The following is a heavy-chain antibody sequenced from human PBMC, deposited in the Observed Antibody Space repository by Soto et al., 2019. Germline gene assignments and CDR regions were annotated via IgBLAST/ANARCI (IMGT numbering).Heavy chain of an antibody. V-gene: IGHV3-15*01. J-gene: IGHJ4*02. D-gene: IGHD2-15*01. CDR1: GFTFSNAW. CDR3: TCSVSGDTGLHF. Sequence: GGSLRLSCAASGFTFSNAWMSWVRQAPGKGLEWVGRIKSKTDGGATAYGAPVKGRFTISRDDSKHTAYLQMNSLKADDTAVYFCTCSVSGDTGLHFWGQGTLVTVSS. CDR2: IKSKTDGGAT.